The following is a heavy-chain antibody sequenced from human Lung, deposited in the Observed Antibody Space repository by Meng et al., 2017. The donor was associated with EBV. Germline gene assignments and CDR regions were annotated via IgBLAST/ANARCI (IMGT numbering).Heavy chain of an antibody. J-gene: IGHJ5*02. CDR2: IYHSGST. V-gene: IGHV4-59*12. CDR1: GGSISTYY. Sequence: VQLQESGPGLVKPSETLSLTCTVSGGSISTYYWSWIRQPPGKGLEWIGEIYHSGSTNYNPSLKSRVTISVDKSKNQFSLKLSSVTAADTAVYYCARVAAAGNEWFDPWGQGTLVTVSS. D-gene: IGHD6-13*01. CDR3: ARVAAAGNEWFDP.